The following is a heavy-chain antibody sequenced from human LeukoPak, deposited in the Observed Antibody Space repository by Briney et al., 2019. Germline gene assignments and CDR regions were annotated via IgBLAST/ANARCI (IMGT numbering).Heavy chain of an antibody. J-gene: IGHJ5*02. D-gene: IGHD6-19*01. V-gene: IGHV4-39*01. CDR1: GGSIRSSSYY. CDR2: IYYSGST. Sequence: SETLSLTCTVSGGSIRSSSYYWGWIRQPPGKGLEWIGSIYYSGSTYYNPSLKSRVTISVDTSKNQFSLKLSSVTAADTAVYYCARHRSSGWLPNWFDPWGQGTLVTVSS. CDR3: ARHRSSGWLPNWFDP.